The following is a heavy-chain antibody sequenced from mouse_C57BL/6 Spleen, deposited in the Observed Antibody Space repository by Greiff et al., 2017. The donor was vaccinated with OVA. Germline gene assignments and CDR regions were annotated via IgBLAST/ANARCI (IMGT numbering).Heavy chain of an antibody. CDR1: GYTFTSYW. V-gene: IGHV1-55*01. J-gene: IGHJ2*01. CDR2: IYPGSGST. Sequence: QVQLQQPGAELVKPGASVKMSCKASGYTFTSYWITWVKQRPGQGLEWIGDIYPGSGSTNYNEKFKSKATLTVDTSFSTAYMQLSSLTSEDSAVYYCAREYYGSHYFDYWGQGTTLTVSS. D-gene: IGHD1-1*01. CDR3: AREYYGSHYFDY.